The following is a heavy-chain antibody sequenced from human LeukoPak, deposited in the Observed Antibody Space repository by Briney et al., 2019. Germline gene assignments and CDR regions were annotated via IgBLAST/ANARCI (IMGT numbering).Heavy chain of an antibody. CDR2: INYIGST. Sequence: SETLSLTCTVSGDSLTTYYWSWIRQPPGKGLEWIGYINYIGSTNYNPSLTNRVSISADISKTQFTLRLRSVTAADTAVYFCARGVTAAASSWGQGTLVTVSS. CDR1: GDSLTTYY. J-gene: IGHJ5*02. D-gene: IGHD6-13*01. CDR3: ARGVTAAASS. V-gene: IGHV4-59*01.